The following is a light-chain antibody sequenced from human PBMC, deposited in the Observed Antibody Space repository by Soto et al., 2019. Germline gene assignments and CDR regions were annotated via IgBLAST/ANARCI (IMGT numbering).Light chain of an antibody. CDR2: DAS. CDR3: QQRSAWPGT. V-gene: IGKV3-11*01. J-gene: IGKJ4*01. Sequence: EIVLTQSPVTLSLSPGESATLSCRASQNVRSYLAWYQQRPGQAPRLLIYDASTRATGIPARFSGSGSGTDFILSVSTLEPEDFAGYYCQQRSAWPGTFGGGSKMDI. CDR1: QNVRSY.